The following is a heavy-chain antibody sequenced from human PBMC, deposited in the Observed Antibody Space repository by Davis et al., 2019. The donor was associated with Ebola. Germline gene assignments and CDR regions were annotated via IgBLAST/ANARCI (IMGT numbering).Heavy chain of an antibody. D-gene: IGHD1-26*01. CDR1: GGSISSSNW. J-gene: IGHJ4*02. CDR3: ASGLRKLGATPLHVY. CDR2: INHSGST. V-gene: IGHV4-4*02. Sequence: MPSETLSLTCAVSGGSISSSNWWSWVRQPPGKGLEWIGEINHSGSTNYNPSLKSRVTISVDTSKNQFSLKLSSVTAADTAVYYCASGLRKLGATPLHVYWGQGTLVTVSS.